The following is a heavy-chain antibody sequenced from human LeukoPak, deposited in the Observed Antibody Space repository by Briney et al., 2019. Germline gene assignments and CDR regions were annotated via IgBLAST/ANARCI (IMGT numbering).Heavy chain of an antibody. CDR3: ARTIREQWLTIDY. D-gene: IGHD6-19*01. V-gene: IGHV3-7*04. CDR2: IKQDGSAK. CDR1: GFTFSNYW. Sequence: GGSLRLSCAASGFTFSNYWMNWVCQAPGKGLEWVANIKQDGSAKYYVDSVKGRFTISRDNAKNSLYLQMNSPGAEDTAVYYCARTIREQWLTIDYWGQGTLVTFSS. J-gene: IGHJ4*02.